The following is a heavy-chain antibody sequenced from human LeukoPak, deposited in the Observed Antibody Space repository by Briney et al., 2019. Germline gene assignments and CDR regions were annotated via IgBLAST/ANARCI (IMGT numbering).Heavy chain of an antibody. CDR3: AKDQDIVVVVAATGAFDI. Sequence: GGSLRLSCSASGLTFSSYAMSWVRQAPGKGLEWASAISGSGGSTYYADSVKGRFTISRDNSKNTLYLQMNSLRAEDTAVYYCAKDQDIVVVVAATGAFDIWGQGTMVTVSS. D-gene: IGHD2-15*01. J-gene: IGHJ3*02. CDR2: ISGSGGST. V-gene: IGHV3-23*01. CDR1: GLTFSSYA.